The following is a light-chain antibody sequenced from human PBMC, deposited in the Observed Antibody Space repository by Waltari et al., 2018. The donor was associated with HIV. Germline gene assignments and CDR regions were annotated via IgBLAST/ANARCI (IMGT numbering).Light chain of an antibody. J-gene: IGLJ2*01. V-gene: IGLV3-19*01. CDR3: NSRDTSGNHQV. CDR2: GKN. CDR1: SLRSYY. Sequence: SSELTQDPAVSVALGQTVRITCQGDSLRSYYASWYQQKPGQAPVLVIYGKNNRPSGFPDRFSASSSGTTASLTISGAKAEDEADYYGNSRDTSGNHQVFGGGTTLTVL.